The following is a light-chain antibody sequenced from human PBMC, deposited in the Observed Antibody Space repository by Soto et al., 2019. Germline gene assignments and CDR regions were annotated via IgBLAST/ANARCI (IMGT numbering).Light chain of an antibody. J-gene: IGLJ3*02. CDR1: TSNIGRNT. Sequence: QSVLTQPPSASGTPGQRVTISCSGVTSNIGRNTVNWYHQFPGTAPKLLISSINRRPSGVPDRFSGSKSGTSASLAISGLQSEDEADYYCAAWDDSLNEWVFGGGTQLTVL. V-gene: IGLV1-44*01. CDR2: SIN. CDR3: AAWDDSLNEWV.